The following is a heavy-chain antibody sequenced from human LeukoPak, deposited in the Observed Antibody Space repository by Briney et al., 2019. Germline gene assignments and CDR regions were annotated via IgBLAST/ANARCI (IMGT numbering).Heavy chain of an antibody. V-gene: IGHV3-23*01. CDR1: GFTFSSYA. CDR2: ISGSGGST. Sequence: GGSLRLSCAASGFTFSSYAMSWVRQAPGKGLEWVSAISGSGGSTYYADSVKGRFTISRDNSKNTLYLQMNSPRAEDTAVYYCATRIYQLPIDYWGQGTLVTVSS. CDR3: ATRIYQLPIDY. D-gene: IGHD2-2*01. J-gene: IGHJ4*02.